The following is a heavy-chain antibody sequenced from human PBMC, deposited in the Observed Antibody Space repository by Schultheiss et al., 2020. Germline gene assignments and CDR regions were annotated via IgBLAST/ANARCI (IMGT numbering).Heavy chain of an antibody. J-gene: IGHJ5*02. V-gene: IGHV4-4*07. CDR2: IYYSGST. CDR1: GGSISSYY. Sequence: SETLSLTCTVSGGSISSYYWSWIRQPAGKGLEWIGRIYYSGSTYYNPSLKSRVTISVDTSKNQFSLKLSSVTAADTAVYYCARVVGYCSGGSCYRNHRNWFDPWGQGTRVTVSS. CDR3: ARVVGYCSGGSCYRNHRNWFDP. D-gene: IGHD2-15*01.